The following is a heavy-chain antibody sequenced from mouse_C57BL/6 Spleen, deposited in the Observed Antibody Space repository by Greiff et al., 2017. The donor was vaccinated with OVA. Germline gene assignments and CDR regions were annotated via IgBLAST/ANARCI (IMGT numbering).Heavy chain of an antibody. Sequence: EVQLQESGPGLVKPSQSLSLTCSVTGYSITSGYYWNWIRQFPGNKLEWMGYISYDGSNNYNPSLKNRISITRDTSENQFFLKLNSVTTEDTATYYCARRDYSNYFAYWGQGTLVTVSA. CDR1: GYSITSGYY. D-gene: IGHD2-5*01. J-gene: IGHJ3*01. CDR3: ARRDYSNYFAY. V-gene: IGHV3-6*01. CDR2: ISYDGSN.